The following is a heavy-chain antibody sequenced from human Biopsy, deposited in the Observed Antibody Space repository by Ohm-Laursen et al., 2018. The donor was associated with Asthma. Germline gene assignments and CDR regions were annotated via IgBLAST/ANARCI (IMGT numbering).Heavy chain of an antibody. D-gene: IGHD6-19*01. V-gene: IGHV3-30*03. J-gene: IGHJ6*02. CDR3: ARAHSSGWTRGMDV. CDR1: GFVFSQAR. Sequence: SLRLSCSASGFVFSQARMHWVRQAPGKGLEWVAGISFDGSNKYFADSVEGRFTISRDNSQNTLYLQMNSLRVDDTAVYFCARAHSSGWTRGMDVWGQGTTVTVSS. CDR2: ISFDGSNK.